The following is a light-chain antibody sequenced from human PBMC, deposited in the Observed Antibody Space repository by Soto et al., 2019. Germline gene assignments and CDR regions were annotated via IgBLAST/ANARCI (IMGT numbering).Light chain of an antibody. CDR3: QQYGNSPPET. Sequence: ETVLTQSPGTLSLSPGERATLSCRASQSVSSNYLAWYQQKPGQAPRLLIYGASSRATGIPDRFSGSGSGTDFTLTISRLEPEDLAVYYCQQYGNSPPETFGQGTRLEIK. J-gene: IGKJ5*01. CDR2: GAS. CDR1: QSVSSNY. V-gene: IGKV3-20*01.